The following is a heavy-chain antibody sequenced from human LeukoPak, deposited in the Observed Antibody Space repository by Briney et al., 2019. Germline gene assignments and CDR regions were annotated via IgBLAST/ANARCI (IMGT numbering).Heavy chain of an antibody. Sequence: PGGSLRLSCAASGFTFSSYAMSWVRQAPEKGLEWVSAISGSGGSTYYADSVKGRFTISRDNSKNTLYLQMNSLRAEDTAVYYCAKTRPLDSSSWSHGDYWGQGTLVTVSS. J-gene: IGHJ4*02. CDR3: AKTRPLDSSSWSHGDY. CDR1: GFTFSSYA. V-gene: IGHV3-23*01. CDR2: ISGSGGST. D-gene: IGHD6-13*01.